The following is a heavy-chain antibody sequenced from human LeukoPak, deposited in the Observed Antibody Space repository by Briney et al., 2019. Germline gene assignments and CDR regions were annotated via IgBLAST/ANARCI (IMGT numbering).Heavy chain of an antibody. J-gene: IGHJ4*02. CDR2: IYYSGST. D-gene: IGHD3-22*01. CDR3: ARAAGYYYDSSGYYYYDY. V-gene: IGHV4-59*01. CDR1: GVSISSYY. Sequence: SETLSLTCTFSGVSISSYYWSWIRQPPGKGLEWIGYIYYSGSTNYNPSLKSRVTISVDTSKNQFSLKLSSVTAADTAVYYCARAAGYYYDSSGYYYYDYWGQGTLVTVSS.